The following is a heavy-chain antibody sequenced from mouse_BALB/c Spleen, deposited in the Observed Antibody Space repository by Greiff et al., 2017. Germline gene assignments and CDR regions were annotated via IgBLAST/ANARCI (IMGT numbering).Heavy chain of an antibody. Sequence: EVKLVESGGGLVKPGGSLKLSCAASGFTFSDYYMYWVRQTPEKRLEWVATISDGGSYTYYPDSVKGRFTISRDNAKNNLYLQMSSLKSEDTAMYYCARDPYGSSYYFDYWGQGTTLTVSS. CDR1: GFTFSDYY. CDR3: ARDPYGSSYYFDY. J-gene: IGHJ2*01. D-gene: IGHD1-1*01. CDR2: ISDGGSYT. V-gene: IGHV5-4*02.